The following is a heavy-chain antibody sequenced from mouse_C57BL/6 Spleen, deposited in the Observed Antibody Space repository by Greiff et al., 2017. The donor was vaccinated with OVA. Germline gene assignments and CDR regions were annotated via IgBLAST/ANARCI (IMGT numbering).Heavy chain of an antibody. J-gene: IGHJ4*01. CDR1: GFSLTSYG. CDR2: IWSGGST. D-gene: IGHD3-3*01. CDR3: ARTGLDYAMDY. V-gene: IGHV2-2*01. Sequence: VKLMESGPGLVQPSQSLSITCTVSGFSLTSYGVHWVRQSPGKGLEWLGVIWSGGSTDYNAAFISRLSISKDNSKSQVFFKMNSLQADDTAIYYCARTGLDYAMDYWGQGTSVTVSS.